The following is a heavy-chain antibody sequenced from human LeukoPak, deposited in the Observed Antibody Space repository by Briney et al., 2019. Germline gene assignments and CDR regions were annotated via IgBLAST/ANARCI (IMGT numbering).Heavy chain of an antibody. CDR3: ARVGRDCRDTRCTWSDWLDP. J-gene: IGHJ5*02. Sequence: ASVKVSCNASGYTFTRFCISLVRQAPGQGLEWMGWISGYNDNPHYAQSFQGRVTMTTDTSSSTAYMELRSLGSDDTAVYYCARVGRDCRDTRCTWSDWLDPWGQGTLVTVSS. CDR2: ISGYNDNP. CDR1: GYTFTRFC. V-gene: IGHV1-18*01. D-gene: IGHD2-2*01.